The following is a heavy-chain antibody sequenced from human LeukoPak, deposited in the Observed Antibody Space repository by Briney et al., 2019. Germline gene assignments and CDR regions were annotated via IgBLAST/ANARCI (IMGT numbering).Heavy chain of an antibody. V-gene: IGHV3-48*02. D-gene: IGHD1-20*01. CDR2: ISRSSSNI. CDR3: ARDNFDAFDI. J-gene: IGHJ3*02. Sequence: PGGSLRLSCAASGFTFSSYSMNWVRQAPGKGLVWVSYISRSSSNIYYADSVKGRFTISRDNAKNFLYLQMNSLRDEDTAMYYCARDNFDAFDIWGQGTMVTVSS. CDR1: GFTFSSYS.